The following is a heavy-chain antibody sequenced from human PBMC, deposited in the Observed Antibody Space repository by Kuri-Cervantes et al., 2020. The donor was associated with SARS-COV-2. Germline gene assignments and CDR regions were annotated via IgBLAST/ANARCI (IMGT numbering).Heavy chain of an antibody. CDR3: ARASGAFGVVIGLGWFDP. J-gene: IGHJ5*02. CDR2: IIPIFGTA. D-gene: IGHD3-3*01. Sequence: SVKVSCKAFGDSFSSYSFNWVRQAPGQGLEWMGGIIPIFGTANYAQKFQGRVTITADESTSTAYMELSSLRSEDTAVYCCARASGAFGVVIGLGWFDPWGQGTLVTVSS. V-gene: IGHV1-69*13. CDR1: GDSFSSYS.